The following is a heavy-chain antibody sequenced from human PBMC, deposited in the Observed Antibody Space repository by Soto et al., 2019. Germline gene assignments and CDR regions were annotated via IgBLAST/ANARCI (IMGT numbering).Heavy chain of an antibody. D-gene: IGHD5-12*01. CDR2: IIPKLGSA. CDR3: ARGGEGYNFGAVY. J-gene: IGHJ4*02. V-gene: IGHV1-69*01. Sequence: QVQLVQSGAEVKEPGSSVKVSCKASGGGNLRDYRTTWVRRAPGQGLEWMGGIIPKLGSANYAQNFQGRVTVTADESTNTVYMELSSLRSDDTAVYYCARGGEGYNFGAVYWGQGTPVTVAS. CDR1: GGGNLRDYR.